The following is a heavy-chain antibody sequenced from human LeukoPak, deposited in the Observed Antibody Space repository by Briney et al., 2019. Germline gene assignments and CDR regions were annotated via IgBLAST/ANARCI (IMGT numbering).Heavy chain of an antibody. V-gene: IGHV3-30*02. CDR1: GVSFSTYG. Sequence: GGSLRPSCVAAGVSFSTYGINWVRQAPGKGLEWVTLIRYDGSNKYYADSVKGRFTISRDNSKNTLYLQMNSLRVEDTAVYYCAKALGSGSSYDALDIWGQGTMVTVSS. CDR3: AKALGSGSSYDALDI. J-gene: IGHJ3*02. D-gene: IGHD1-26*01. CDR2: IRYDGSNK.